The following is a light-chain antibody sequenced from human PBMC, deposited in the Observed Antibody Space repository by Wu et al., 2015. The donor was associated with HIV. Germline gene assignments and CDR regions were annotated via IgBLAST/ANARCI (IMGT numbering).Light chain of an antibody. Sequence: DIVLTQSPSFLSASVGDRVTVTCRASQDISNFLAWYQQKPGTAPKLLIYAVSTLQTGVPLRFSGRGSGTDFTLSITSLQPEDSATYFCQQVNTFPWTFGQGTTVEVK. J-gene: IGKJ1*01. CDR3: QQVNTFPWT. CDR1: QDISNF. V-gene: IGKV1-9*01. CDR2: AVS.